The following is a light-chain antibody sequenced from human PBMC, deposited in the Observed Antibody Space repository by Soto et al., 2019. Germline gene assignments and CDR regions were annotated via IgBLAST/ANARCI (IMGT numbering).Light chain of an antibody. V-gene: IGLV2-14*01. Sequence: QSALTQPASVSGSPGQSITISCTGTSSDTAGYNYVSWYQQHPGKAPKLMIYEVSNRPSGVSNRFSGSQSGNTASLTISGLQAGEEGNYFCRFYTTRNTPLYVFGTGTKLTVL. CDR3: RFYTTRNTPLYV. CDR1: SSDTAGYNY. J-gene: IGLJ1*01. CDR2: EVS.